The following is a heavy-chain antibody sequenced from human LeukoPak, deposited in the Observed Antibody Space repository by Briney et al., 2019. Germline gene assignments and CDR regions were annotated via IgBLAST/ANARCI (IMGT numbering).Heavy chain of an antibody. J-gene: IGHJ4*02. CDR3: ARDDRSVYFDY. CDR2: LNSDGSST. D-gene: IGHD3-3*01. Sequence: GGSLRLSCAASGFTFSSHWMHWLRPAPGEGLVWGSRLNSDGSSTRYADSVKGRFNFSRDNGKNTLYLQINSLRAEGTAVYYCARDDRSVYFDYWGQGALVT. CDR1: GFTFSSHW. V-gene: IGHV3-74*01.